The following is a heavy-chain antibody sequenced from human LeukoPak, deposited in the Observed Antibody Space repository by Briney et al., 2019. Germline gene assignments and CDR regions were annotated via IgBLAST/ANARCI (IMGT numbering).Heavy chain of an antibody. CDR2: ISSSSSTI. J-gene: IGHJ3*02. CDR3: ARVGAYYYGSGSYWAFDI. Sequence: GGSLRLSCAASGFTFSSYSMNWVRQAPGKGLEWVSYISSSSSTIYYADSVKGRFTISRDNAKNPLYLQMNSLRAEDTAVYYCARVGAYYYGSGSYWAFDIWGQGTMVTVSS. V-gene: IGHV3-48*04. D-gene: IGHD3-10*01. CDR1: GFTFSSYS.